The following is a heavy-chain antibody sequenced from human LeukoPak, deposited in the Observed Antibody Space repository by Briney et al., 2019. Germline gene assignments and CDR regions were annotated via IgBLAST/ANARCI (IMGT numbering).Heavy chain of an antibody. V-gene: IGHV3-21*01. D-gene: IGHD3-10*01. CDR2: ISSSSSYI. CDR1: GFTFSSYW. J-gene: IGHJ5*02. Sequence: GGSLRLSCAASGFTFSSYWMSWVRQAPGKGLEWVSSISSSSSYIYYADSVKGRFTISRDNAKNSLYLQMNSLRAEDTAVYYCATGLPRVNYGSGNWFDPWGQGTLVTVSS. CDR3: ATGLPRVNYGSGNWFDP.